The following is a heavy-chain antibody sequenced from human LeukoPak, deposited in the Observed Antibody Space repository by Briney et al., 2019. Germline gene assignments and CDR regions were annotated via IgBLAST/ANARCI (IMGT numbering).Heavy chain of an antibody. CDR2: IYPGDSDT. V-gene: IGHV5-51*01. CDR3: ARLGGITIRGAGYFYYGMDV. CDR1: GYTFTDYW. Sequence: PGESLKISCKVSGYTFTDYWIGWVRQMPGKGLEWMGIIYPGDSDTKYSPSFQGLVAISADNSITTAYLQWSSLKASDTATYYCARLGGITIRGAGYFYYGMDVWGQGTTVTVSS. J-gene: IGHJ6*02. D-gene: IGHD2-15*01.